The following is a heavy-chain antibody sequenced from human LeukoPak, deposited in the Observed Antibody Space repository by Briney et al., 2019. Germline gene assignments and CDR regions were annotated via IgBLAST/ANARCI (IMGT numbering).Heavy chain of an antibody. CDR3: ARVGGSSDY. CDR2: IYYSGST. Sequence: PSETLSLTCAVYGGSFSSSSYYWGWIRQPPGKGLEWIGSIYYSGSTYYNPSLKSRVTISVDTSKNQFSLKLSSVTAADTAVYYCARVGGSSDYWGQGTLVTVSS. D-gene: IGHD1-26*01. J-gene: IGHJ4*02. V-gene: IGHV4-39*01. CDR1: GGSFSSSSYY.